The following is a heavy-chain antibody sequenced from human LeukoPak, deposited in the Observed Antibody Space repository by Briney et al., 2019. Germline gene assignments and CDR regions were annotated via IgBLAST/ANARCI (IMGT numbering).Heavy chain of an antibody. CDR3: ARVLREDWNDVSSWFDP. CDR1: GGSISSGDYY. Sequence: SETLSLTCTVSGGSISSGDYYWNWIRQPPGKGLEWIGYIYYSGNTYYNPSLRSRVIMSVDTSRNQFSLKLKSVTAADTAVYFCARVLREDWNDVSSWFDPWGQGTLVTVSS. D-gene: IGHD1-1*01. V-gene: IGHV4-30-4*01. CDR2: IYYSGNT. J-gene: IGHJ5*02.